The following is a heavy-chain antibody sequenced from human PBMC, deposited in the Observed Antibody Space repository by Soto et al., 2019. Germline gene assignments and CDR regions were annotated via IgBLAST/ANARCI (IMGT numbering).Heavy chain of an antibody. D-gene: IGHD3-10*01. J-gene: IGHJ4*02. CDR2: IIPIFGTA. V-gene: IGHV1-69*13. Sequence: ASVKVSCKASGGTFSSYAISWVRQAPGQGLEWMGGIIPIFGTANYAQKFQGRVTITADESTSTAYMELSSLRSEDTAVYYCARDPGLKKRVRGVIDEYFDYWGQGTLVTVSS. CDR1: GGTFSSYA. CDR3: ARDPGLKKRVRGVIDEYFDY.